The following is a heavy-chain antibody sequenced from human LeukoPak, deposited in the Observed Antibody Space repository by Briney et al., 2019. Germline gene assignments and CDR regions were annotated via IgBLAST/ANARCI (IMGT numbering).Heavy chain of an antibody. V-gene: IGHV4-34*01. CDR3: ARGPYYDILTARFDP. CDR2: INHSGST. J-gene: IGHJ5*02. CDR1: GGSFSGYY. D-gene: IGHD3-9*01. Sequence: SETLSLTCAVYGGSFSGYYWSWIRQPPGKGLEWIGEINHSGSTNYNPSLKGRVTISVDTSKNQFSLKLSSVTAADTAVYYCARGPYYDILTARFDPWGQGTLVTVSS.